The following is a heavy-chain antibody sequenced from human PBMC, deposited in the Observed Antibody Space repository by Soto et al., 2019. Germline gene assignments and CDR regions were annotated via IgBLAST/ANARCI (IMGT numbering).Heavy chain of an antibody. V-gene: IGHV1-8*01. J-gene: IGHJ6*02. CDR2: MNPNSGNT. CDR3: ARGRDYGDYGYYYYGMDV. D-gene: IGHD4-17*01. CDR1: GYTFTSYD. Sequence: ASVKVSCKASGYTFTSYDINWVRQATGQGLEWMGWMNPNSGNTGYAQKFQARVTMTRNTSISTAYMELSSLRSEDTAVYYCARGRDYGDYGYYYYGMDVWGQGTTVTVSS.